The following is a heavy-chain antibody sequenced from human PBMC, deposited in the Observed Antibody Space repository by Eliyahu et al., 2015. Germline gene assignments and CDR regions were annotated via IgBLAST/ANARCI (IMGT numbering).Heavy chain of an antibody. V-gene: IGHV4-38-2*02. D-gene: IGHD4-17*01. CDR3: ARVGGDYEDYYGMDV. J-gene: IGHJ6*02. CDR1: GYSISSGYY. CDR2: IYHSGST. Sequence: QVQLQESGPGLVKPSETLSLTCXVSGYSISSGYYWGWXRQPPGKGLEWIGSIYHSGSTYYNPSLKSRVTISVDTSKNQFSLKLSSVTAADTAVYYCARVGGDYEDYYGMDVWGQGTTVTVSS.